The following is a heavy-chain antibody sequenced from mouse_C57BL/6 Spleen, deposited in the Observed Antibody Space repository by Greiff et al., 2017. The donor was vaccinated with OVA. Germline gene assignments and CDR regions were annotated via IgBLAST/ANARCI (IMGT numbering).Heavy chain of an antibody. Sequence: EVQLQQSGAELVRPGASVKLSCTASGFNIKDDYMHWVKQRPEQGLEWIGWIDPANGDTGYASKLQGKATITADTSSNTAYLPLSSLSSEDTAVYYCTLSNWSWFAYWGQGTLVTVSA. CDR1: GFNIKDDY. D-gene: IGHD4-1*01. CDR2: IDPANGDT. J-gene: IGHJ3*01. CDR3: TLSNWSWFAY. V-gene: IGHV14-4*01.